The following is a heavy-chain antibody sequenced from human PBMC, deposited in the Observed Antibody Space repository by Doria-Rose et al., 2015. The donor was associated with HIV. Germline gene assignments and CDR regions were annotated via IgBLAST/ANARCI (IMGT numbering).Heavy chain of an antibody. CDR2: ISYDGSNK. CDR1: GFNFKAYD. J-gene: IGHJ6*02. V-gene: IGHV3-30-3*01. D-gene: IGHD3-3*01. Sequence: QVQLVQSGGGVVQPGRSLRLSCVASGFNFKAYDFHWVRQAPGKGFEWVATISYDGSNKYHADSVKSRFTISRDTSKDTLFLQLNSLRAEDTALYYCARGNFWSADWYGMDVWGLGTTVTVSS. CDR3: ARGNFWSADWYGMDV.